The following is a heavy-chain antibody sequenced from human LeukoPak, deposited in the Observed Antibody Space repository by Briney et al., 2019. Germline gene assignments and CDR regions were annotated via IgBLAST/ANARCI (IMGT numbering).Heavy chain of an antibody. J-gene: IGHJ4*02. CDR2: IYPGDSDT. V-gene: IGHV5-51*01. CDR1: GYSFTNFW. CDR3: ARGPWGDC. D-gene: IGHD3-16*01. Sequence: GESLKISCKASGYSFTNFWIGWVRQMPGRGLEWMGIIYPGDSDTRYSPSFQGQVTISADKSISTAFLQWSSLKASDSAMYYCARGPWGDCWGQGTLVTVSS.